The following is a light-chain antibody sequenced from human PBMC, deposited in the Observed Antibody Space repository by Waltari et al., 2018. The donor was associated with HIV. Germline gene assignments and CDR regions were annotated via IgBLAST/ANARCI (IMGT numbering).Light chain of an antibody. Sequence: QSALTQPASVSGSPGQSITISCTGTSRDVGGYNYVSWYQHHPGKAPKLMIYDVSNRTSGVSNRFAGSKSGNTASLTSSGLQAEDEADYYCNSYTTSSTLHVVFGGGTKLTVL. V-gene: IGLV2-14*03. CDR3: NSYTTSSTLHVV. CDR2: DVS. J-gene: IGLJ2*01. CDR1: SRDVGGYNY.